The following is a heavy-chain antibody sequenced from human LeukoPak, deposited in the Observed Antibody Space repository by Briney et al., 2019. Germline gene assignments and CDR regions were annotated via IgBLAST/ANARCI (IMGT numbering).Heavy chain of an antibody. J-gene: IGHJ4*01. CDR3: ARITSSSWYFDY. D-gene: IGHD6-13*01. CDR2: IYTSGST. V-gene: IGHV4-4*09. CDR1: GGSISSYY. Sequence: SETLSLTCTVSGGSISSYYWSWIRQPPGKGLEWIGYIYTSGSTNYNPSLKSRVTISVDTSKNQFSLKLSSVTAADTAVYYCARITSSSWYFDYWGQEPWSPSPQ.